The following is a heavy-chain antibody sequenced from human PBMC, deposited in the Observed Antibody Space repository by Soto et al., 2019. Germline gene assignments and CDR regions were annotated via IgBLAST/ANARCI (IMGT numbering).Heavy chain of an antibody. V-gene: IGHV1-69*01. CDR3: ASGIAVAGHRTWYFDY. CDR1: GDTFSNYA. J-gene: IGHJ4*02. Sequence: QVQLVQSGAEVKKPGSSVKVSCKASGDTFSNYAISWVRQAPGQGLEWMGGIIPVFGAGHYAQQFQGRVTITADESTNTAYLDLRSLRSEDTAVYYCASGIAVAGHRTWYFDYWGQGTLITVSS. CDR2: IIPVFGAG. D-gene: IGHD6-19*01.